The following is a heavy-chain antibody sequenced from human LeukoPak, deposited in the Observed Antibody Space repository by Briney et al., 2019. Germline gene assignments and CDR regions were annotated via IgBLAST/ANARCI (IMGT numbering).Heavy chain of an antibody. D-gene: IGHD2-15*01. Sequence: PGGSLRLSCAASGFTFSDYNMRWIRQAPGKGLERVSSISRSGSTKYYADSVKGRFTFSRDNAKNSLFLQMNSLRAEDTAVYYCARVLRYCSGGNCYSGGLGYMDVWGKGTTVTISS. V-gene: IGHV3-11*01. CDR3: ARVLRYCSGGNCYSGGLGYMDV. J-gene: IGHJ6*03. CDR1: GFTFSDYN. CDR2: ISRSGSTK.